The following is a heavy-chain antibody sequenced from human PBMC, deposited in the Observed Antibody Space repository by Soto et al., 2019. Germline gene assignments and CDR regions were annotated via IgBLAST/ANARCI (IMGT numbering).Heavy chain of an antibody. J-gene: IGHJ5*02. V-gene: IGHV1-8*01. CDR2: MNPNSGNT. Sequence: QVQLVQSGAEVKKPGASVKVSCKASGYTFTSYDINWVRQATGQGLEYLGWMNPNSGNTAYVQKFQGRVTMTWDTSITPAYMELSSLRSEDPAVYFCARGIKYGAYSRWFDPWGQGTLVTVSS. CDR3: ARGIKYGAYSRWFDP. D-gene: IGHD4-17*01. CDR1: GYTFTSYD.